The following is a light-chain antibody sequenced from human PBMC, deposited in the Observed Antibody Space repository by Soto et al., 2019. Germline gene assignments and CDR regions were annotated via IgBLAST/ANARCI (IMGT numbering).Light chain of an antibody. J-gene: IGKJ5*01. Sequence: EIALTQSPATLSLSPGERATLSCRASQRFSGYLAWYQQTPGQAPRLLIYDASKRATGIPARFSGWGSGTDFTLTISSLEPEDFAVYYCQQRSNWPPVITFGQGTRLEIK. CDR2: DAS. CDR1: QRFSGY. V-gene: IGKV3-11*01. CDR3: QQRSNWPPVIT.